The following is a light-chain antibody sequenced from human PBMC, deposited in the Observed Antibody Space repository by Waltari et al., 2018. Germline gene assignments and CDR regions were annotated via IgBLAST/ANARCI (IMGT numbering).Light chain of an antibody. CDR3: QQRSNWPFT. CDR2: GAS. CDR1: QSVSRY. Sequence: EIVLTQSPATLSLSPGERATLSCRASQSVSRYLAWYQQKPGQAPRLLIYGASNGATGIPARFSGSGSGTDFTLTISSLEPEDFAVYYCQQRSNWPFTFGGGTKVEIK. J-gene: IGKJ4*01. V-gene: IGKV3-11*01.